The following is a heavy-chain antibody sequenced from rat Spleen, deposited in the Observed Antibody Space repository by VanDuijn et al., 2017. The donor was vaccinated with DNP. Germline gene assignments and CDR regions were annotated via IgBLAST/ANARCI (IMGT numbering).Heavy chain of an antibody. V-gene: IGHV5-31*01. CDR3: TTDFERGY. Sequence: EVQLVESGGDLVQPGGSLKLSCVASGFTFSDYSMAWVRQVPGKGLEWVASITDSGGNTYYPDSVKGRFTISRDNAKSILYLQMDSLRSEDTATFYCTTDFERGYWGQGVMVTVSS. J-gene: IGHJ2*01. CDR1: GFTFSDYS. D-gene: IGHD1-11*01. CDR2: ITDSGGNT.